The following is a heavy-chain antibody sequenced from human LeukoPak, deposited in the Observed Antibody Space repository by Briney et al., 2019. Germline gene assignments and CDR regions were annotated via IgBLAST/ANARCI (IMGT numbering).Heavy chain of an antibody. J-gene: IGHJ4*02. CDR3: ARGLGIVPAAVDY. D-gene: IGHD2-2*01. V-gene: IGHV1-69*13. Sequence: GASVKVSCKASGGTFSSYAISWVRQAPGQGLEWMGGIIPIFGTANYAQKFQGRVTITADESTSTAYMELSSLRPEDTAVYYCARGLGIVPAAVDYWGQGTLVTVSS. CDR1: GGTFSSYA. CDR2: IIPIFGTA.